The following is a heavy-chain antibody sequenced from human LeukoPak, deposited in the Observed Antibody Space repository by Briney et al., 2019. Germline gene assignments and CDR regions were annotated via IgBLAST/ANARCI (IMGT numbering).Heavy chain of an antibody. Sequence: SVQVSCKVSGYTLTELSMHWARQAPGEGLEWMGGFDPEDGETIYAQKFQGRVTMTEDTSTDTAYMELSSLRSEDTAVYYCATVVAARLHLGYWGQGTLVTVSS. CDR1: GYTLTELS. CDR2: FDPEDGET. V-gene: IGHV1-24*01. J-gene: IGHJ4*02. D-gene: IGHD6-6*01. CDR3: ATVVAARLHLGY.